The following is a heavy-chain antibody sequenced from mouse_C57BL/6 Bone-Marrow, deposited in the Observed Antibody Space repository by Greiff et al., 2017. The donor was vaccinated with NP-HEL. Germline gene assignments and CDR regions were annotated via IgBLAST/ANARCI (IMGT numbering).Heavy chain of an antibody. D-gene: IGHD1-1*01. Sequence: EVHLVESGGDLVKPGGSLKLSCAASGFTFSSYGMSWVRQTPDKRLEWVATISSGGSYTYYPDSVKGRFTISRDNAKNTLYLQMSSLKSEDTAMYYCARHGLYYYGSSPYFDVWGTGTTVTVSS. CDR2: ISSGGSYT. CDR1: GFTFSSYG. V-gene: IGHV5-6*01. J-gene: IGHJ1*03. CDR3: ARHGLYYYGSSPYFDV.